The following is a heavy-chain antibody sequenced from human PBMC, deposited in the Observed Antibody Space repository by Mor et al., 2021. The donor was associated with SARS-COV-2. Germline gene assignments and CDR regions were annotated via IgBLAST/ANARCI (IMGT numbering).Heavy chain of an antibody. D-gene: IGHD3-22*01. CDR3: ARELRGHYDSSGYLDY. Sequence: ATGQGLEWMGWMSPNSVNTGYAQKFQGRVTMTRNTSRSTAYMELRNLRSEDTAVYYCARELRGHYDSSGYLDYWGQGTLVTVS. V-gene: IGHV1-8*01. J-gene: IGHJ4*02. CDR2: MSPNSVNT.